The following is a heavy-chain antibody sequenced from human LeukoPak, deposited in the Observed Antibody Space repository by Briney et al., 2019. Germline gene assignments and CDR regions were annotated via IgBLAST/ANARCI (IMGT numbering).Heavy chain of an antibody. V-gene: IGHV1-8*01. Sequence: ASVKVSCKASGYTFTSYDINWVRQATGQGLEWVGCMNPNSDNTGYAQKFQGRVTMTRNTSISTAYMELSSLRSEDTAVYYCARSSIIAAAGPYYFDYWGQGTLVTVSS. CDR3: ARSSIIAAAGPYYFDY. J-gene: IGHJ4*02. CDR2: MNPNSDNT. CDR1: GYTFTSYD. D-gene: IGHD6-13*01.